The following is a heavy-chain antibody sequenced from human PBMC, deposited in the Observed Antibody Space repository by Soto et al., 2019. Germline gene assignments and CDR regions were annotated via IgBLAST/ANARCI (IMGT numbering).Heavy chain of an antibody. Sequence: QIQLVQSGSEVKKPGASVKVSCKASGYNFTRFGISWVRQAPAHGLAWMGWMGAHSGHTREAQKFQGRLTMTTEASMKTAYIDLSSLSSDAAGRYYSGKDGQQQAQEAYYPLSGMDAWGQATAVIVSS. J-gene: IGHJ6*02. D-gene: IGHD3-22*01. CDR2: MGAHSGHT. CDR3: GKDGQQQAQEAYYPLSGMDA. V-gene: IGHV1-18*01. CDR1: GYNFTRFG.